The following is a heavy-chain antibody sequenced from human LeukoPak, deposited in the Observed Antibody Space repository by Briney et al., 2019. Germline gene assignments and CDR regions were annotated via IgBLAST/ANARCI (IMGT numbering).Heavy chain of an antibody. Sequence: GGSLRLSCAASGFTFNSYWMTWVRQAPGKGLEWVAGIKQDGSDKYYAGSVKGRFTISRDNAKNSLYLQMNSLRGEDTAVYFCARYNSAWKTDDYWGQGTLVTVSS. V-gene: IGHV3-7*03. J-gene: IGHJ4*02. CDR1: GFTFNSYW. CDR2: IKQDGSDK. CDR3: ARYNSAWKTDDY. D-gene: IGHD6-19*01.